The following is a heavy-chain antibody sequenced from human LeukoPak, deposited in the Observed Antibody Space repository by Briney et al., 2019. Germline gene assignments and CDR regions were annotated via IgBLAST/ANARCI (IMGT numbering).Heavy chain of an antibody. V-gene: IGHV3-20*04. D-gene: IGHD3-3*01. Sequence: GGSLRLSCAASGFTFDDYGMSWVRQAPGKGLEWVSGINWNGGSTGYADSVKGRFTISRDNAKNSLYLQMNSLRAEDTALYYCARVPPITIFGVANYHFDYWGQGTLVTVSS. CDR2: INWNGGST. CDR3: ARVPPITIFGVANYHFDY. J-gene: IGHJ4*02. CDR1: GFTFDDYG.